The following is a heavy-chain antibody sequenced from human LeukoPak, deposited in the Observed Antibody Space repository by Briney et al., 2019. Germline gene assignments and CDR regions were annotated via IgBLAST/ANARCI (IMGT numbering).Heavy chain of an antibody. V-gene: IGHV3-23*01. CDR1: GFTFSSYA. CDR3: AKDSSPYYDFWSGYSSY. D-gene: IGHD3-3*01. Sequence: GGSLRLPCAASGFTFSSYAMSWVRQAPGKGLEWVSAISGSGGSTYYADSVKGRFTISRDNSKNTLYLQMNSLRAEDTAVYYCAKDSSPYYDFWSGYSSYWGQGTLVTVSS. CDR2: ISGSGGST. J-gene: IGHJ4*02.